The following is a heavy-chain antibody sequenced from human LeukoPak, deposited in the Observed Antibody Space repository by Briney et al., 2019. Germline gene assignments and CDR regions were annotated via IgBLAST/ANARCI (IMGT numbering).Heavy chain of an antibody. CDR2: IYYSGST. Sequence: SETLSLTCTVSGGSISSSSYYWGWIRQPPGKGLEWIGSIYYSGSTYYNPSLKSRVTISVDTSKNQFSLKLSSVTAADTAVYYCVGGVIVNRGRARVYFDYWGQGTLVTVSS. V-gene: IGHV4-39*01. CDR3: VGGVIVNRGRARVYFDY. D-gene: IGHD3-16*02. CDR1: GGSISSSSYY. J-gene: IGHJ4*02.